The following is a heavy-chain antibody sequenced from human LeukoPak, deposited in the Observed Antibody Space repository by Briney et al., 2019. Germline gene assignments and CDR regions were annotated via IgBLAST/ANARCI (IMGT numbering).Heavy chain of an antibody. D-gene: IGHD1-1*01. CDR3: ARGKGYFDP. CDR2: IRQDGSEK. Sequence: GGSLRLSCAASGFTFSSYWMGWLRQTPGKGLEWVAKIRQDGSEKYYVDSVKGRFTISRDNAKNSLYLQMNSLRAEDTAVYYCARGKGYFDPWGQGTLVIVSS. CDR1: GFTFSSYW. V-gene: IGHV3-7*01. J-gene: IGHJ5*02.